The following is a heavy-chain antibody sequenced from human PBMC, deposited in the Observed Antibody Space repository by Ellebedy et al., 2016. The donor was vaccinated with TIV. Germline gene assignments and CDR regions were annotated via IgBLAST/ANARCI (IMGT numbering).Heavy chain of an antibody. J-gene: IGHJ4*02. V-gene: IGHV1-46*01. CDR1: GNSFSSYY. CDR2: INLSVGRT. CDR3: AREGRLGSGYLDF. D-gene: IGHD3-3*01. Sequence: ASVKVSCXASGNSFSSYYMHWVRQAPGQGLEWTGKINLSVGRTSHSQKFQGRVTMTRDTSTSTVYMEVSRLKSEDTAVYYCAREGRLGSGYLDFWGQGTLVAVSS.